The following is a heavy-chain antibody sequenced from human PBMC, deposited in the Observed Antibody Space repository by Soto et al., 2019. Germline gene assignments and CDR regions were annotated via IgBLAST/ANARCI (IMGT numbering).Heavy chain of an antibody. V-gene: IGHV4-39*01. Sequence: SETLSITCTVSGSYINATFHNWGWIRQSPGKGLEWIGSISYSGSAFHNPSLESRVTISVDTSKNQISLKLRSVTAADTSVYFCARHVVVTNDGGHYFDYWGQGTLVNVSS. CDR1: GSYINATFHN. D-gene: IGHD2-21*02. J-gene: IGHJ4*02. CDR2: ISYSGSA. CDR3: ARHVVVTNDGGHYFDY.